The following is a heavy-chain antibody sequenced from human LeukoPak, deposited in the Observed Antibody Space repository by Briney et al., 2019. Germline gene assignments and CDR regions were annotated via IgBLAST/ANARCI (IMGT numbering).Heavy chain of an antibody. J-gene: IGHJ4*02. D-gene: IGHD3-22*01. CDR2: IYYSGST. CDR3: ARWSYDSSGYLDY. V-gene: IGHV4-59*01. CDR1: GGSISSYY. Sequence: SETLSLTCTVSGGSISSYYWSWIRQPPGKGLEWIGYIYYSGSTNYNPSLKSRVTISVDTSKNQSSLKLSSVTAADTAVYYCARWSYDSSGYLDYWGQGTLVTVSS.